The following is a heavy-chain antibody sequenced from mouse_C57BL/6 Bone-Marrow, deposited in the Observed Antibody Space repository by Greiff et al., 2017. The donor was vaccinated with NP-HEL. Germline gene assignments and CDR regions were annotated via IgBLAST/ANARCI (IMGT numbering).Heavy chain of an antibody. D-gene: IGHD1-1*01. CDR3: ARYYGSSYWYFDV. Sequence: EVQLVESGPGLAKPSQTLSLTCYVTGYSITSDYWNWIRKFPGNKLEYMGYISYSGSTYYNPSLKSRISITRDTSKNQYYLQLNSVTTEDTATYYCARYYGSSYWYFDVWGTGTTVTVSS. V-gene: IGHV3-8*01. J-gene: IGHJ1*03. CDR1: GYSITSDY. CDR2: ISYSGST.